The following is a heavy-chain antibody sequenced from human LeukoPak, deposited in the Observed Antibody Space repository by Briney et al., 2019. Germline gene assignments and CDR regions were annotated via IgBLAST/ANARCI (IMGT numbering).Heavy chain of an antibody. CDR1: GYTFTNYD. CDR2: MNPNSGNT. J-gene: IGHJ5*02. V-gene: IGHV1-8*01. Sequence: ASVKVSCKASGYTFTNYDINWVRQATGQGLEWMGWMNPNSGNTGYAQKFQGRVTMTRNTSISTAYMELSSLRSEDTAVYYCARRTPLTIRGVIPEVRFDPWGQGTLVTVSS. CDR3: ARRTPLTIRGVIPEVRFDP. D-gene: IGHD3-10*01.